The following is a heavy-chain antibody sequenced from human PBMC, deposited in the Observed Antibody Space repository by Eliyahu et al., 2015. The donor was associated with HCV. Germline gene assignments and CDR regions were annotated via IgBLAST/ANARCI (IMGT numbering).Heavy chain of an antibody. J-gene: IGHJ3*02. Sequence: QVQLQQWGAGLLKPSETLSLTCAIYGGSFSGYFWSWIRQPPGKGLEWIGDINHSGSTNYNPSLKSRVTMSVDTSKNQFSLKLSSVTAADTAVYYCARVRPRRGGGLYSSGSFDIWGQGTMVTVSS. CDR3: ARVRPRRGGGLYSSGSFDI. CDR2: INHSGST. D-gene: IGHD5-18*01. CDR1: GGSFSGYF. V-gene: IGHV4-34*01.